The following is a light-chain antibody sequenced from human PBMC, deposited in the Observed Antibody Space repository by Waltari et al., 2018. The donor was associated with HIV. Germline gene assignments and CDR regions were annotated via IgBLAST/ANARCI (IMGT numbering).Light chain of an antibody. CDR3: SSRDNSGNHVV. Sequence: SSELTQDPAVSVALGQTVRITCQGDTLRNYYATWYQQKPGQAPLLVMYGKNNRPPGIPDRFSGSTSGNTASLTIAGTQAEDEADYYCSSRDNSGNHVVFGGGTKLTVL. J-gene: IGLJ2*01. CDR1: TLRNYY. CDR2: GKN. V-gene: IGLV3-19*01.